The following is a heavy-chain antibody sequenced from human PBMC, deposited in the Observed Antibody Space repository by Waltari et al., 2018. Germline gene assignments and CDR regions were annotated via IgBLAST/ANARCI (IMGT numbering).Heavy chain of an antibody. CDR2: MNPNSGNT. D-gene: IGHD2-15*01. CDR3: ARAPKVAARVAALYYFDY. J-gene: IGHJ4*02. CDR1: GSTFTSYA. V-gene: IGHV1-8*03. Sequence: QVQLVQSGAEVKKPGASVKVSCKASGSTFTSYAINWVRQVTGQGLEWMGWMNPNSGNTGYAQKFQGRVTITRNTSISTAYMELSSLRSEDTAVYYCARAPKVAARVAALYYFDYWGQGTLVTVSS.